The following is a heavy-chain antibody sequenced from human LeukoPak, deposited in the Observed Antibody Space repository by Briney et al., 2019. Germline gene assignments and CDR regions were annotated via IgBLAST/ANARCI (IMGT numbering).Heavy chain of an antibody. V-gene: IGHV3-23*01. CDR3: AKLLVLRFLEWSGPFDY. CDR2: ISGSGGST. Sequence: PGGSLRLSCAASGFTFSSYAMSWVRQAPGKGLEWVSAISGSGGSTYCADSVKGRFTISRDNSKNTLYLQMNSLRAEDTAVYYCAKLLVLRFLEWSGPFDYWGQGTLVTVSS. D-gene: IGHD3-3*01. J-gene: IGHJ4*02. CDR1: GFTFSSYA.